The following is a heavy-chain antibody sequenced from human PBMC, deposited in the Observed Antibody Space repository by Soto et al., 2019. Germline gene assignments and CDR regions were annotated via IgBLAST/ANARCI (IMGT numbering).Heavy chain of an antibody. CDR2: IYWDDDK. CDR1: GFSLSTSGVG. D-gene: IGHD2-2*01. J-gene: IGHJ5*02. Sequence: QITLKESGPTLVKPTQTLTLTCAFSGFSLSTSGVGVGWIRQPPGKALEWLALIYWDDDKRYSPSLKSRLTITKDTSKNQVVLTMTNMDPVDTATYYCARYCSSTSCPSYWFDPWGQGTLVTVSS. CDR3: ARYCSSTSCPSYWFDP. V-gene: IGHV2-5*02.